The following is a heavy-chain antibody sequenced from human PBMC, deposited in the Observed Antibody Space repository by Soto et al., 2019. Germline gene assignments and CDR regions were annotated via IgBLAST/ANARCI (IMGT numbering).Heavy chain of an antibody. CDR1: GYSFTNYG. J-gene: IGHJ4*02. CDR2: ISGYNGNT. D-gene: IGHD2-2*01. Sequence: ASGKVSCKASGYSFTNYGISWVRQAPGQGLEWMGWISGYNGNTNYAQNLQGRVTMTTDTSTSTAYMELRSLRSDDTAVYYCARGGRDSSTGPPYYWGQGTLVTVSS. CDR3: ARGGRDSSTGPPYY. V-gene: IGHV1-18*01.